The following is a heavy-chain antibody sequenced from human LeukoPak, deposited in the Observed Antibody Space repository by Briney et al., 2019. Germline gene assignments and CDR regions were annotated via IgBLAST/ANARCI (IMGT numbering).Heavy chain of an antibody. V-gene: IGHV1-18*01. J-gene: IGHJ4*02. CDR1: GYIFTSYG. CDR2: IGAYNGNT. D-gene: IGHD3-9*01. CDR3: ARASAGRYFDWLLYYLNDY. Sequence: GASVKVSCKASGYIFTSYGISWVRQAPGQGLEWMEWIGAYNGNTNYAQKLQGRVTMTTDTSTSTAYMELRSLRSDDTAVYYCARASAGRYFDWLLYYLNDYWGQGTLVTVSS.